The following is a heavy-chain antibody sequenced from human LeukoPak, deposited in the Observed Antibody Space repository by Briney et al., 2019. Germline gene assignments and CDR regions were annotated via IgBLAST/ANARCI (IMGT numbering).Heavy chain of an antibody. CDR3: ATPHYCSSTSCYFGFDP. V-gene: IGHV1-24*01. Sequence: ASVKVSCKVSGYTLTELSMHWVRQAPGKGLEWMGGFDPEDGETIYAQKFQGRVTMTEDTSTDTAYMELSSLRSEDTAVYYCATPHYCSSTSCYFGFDPWGQGTLVTASS. CDR1: GYTLTELS. J-gene: IGHJ5*02. CDR2: FDPEDGET. D-gene: IGHD2-2*01.